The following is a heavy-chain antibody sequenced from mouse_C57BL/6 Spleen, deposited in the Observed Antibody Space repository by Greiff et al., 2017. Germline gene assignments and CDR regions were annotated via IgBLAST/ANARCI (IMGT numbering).Heavy chain of an antibody. D-gene: IGHD1-1*01. CDR2: INPSSGYT. CDR3: ARRGSSEGYARDY. Sequence: VQLQESGTVLARPGASVKMSCKTSGYTFTSYWMHWVKQRPGQGLEWIGYINPSSGYTKYNQKFKDKATLTADKSSSTAYMQLSSLTYEDSAVYYCARRGSSEGYARDYWGQGTSVTVSS. V-gene: IGHV1-7*01. J-gene: IGHJ4*01. CDR1: GYTFTSYW.